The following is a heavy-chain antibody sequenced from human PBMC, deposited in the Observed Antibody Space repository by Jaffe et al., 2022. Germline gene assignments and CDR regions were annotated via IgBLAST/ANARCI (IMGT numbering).Heavy chain of an antibody. CDR1: GFTFSSYA. D-gene: IGHD5-12*01. Sequence: EVQLLESGGGLVQPGGSLRLSCAASGFTFSSYAMSWVRQAPGKGLEWVSAISGSGGSTYYADSVKGRFTISRDNSKNTLYLQMNSLRAEDTAVYYCAKDGGYGATITCVSGCSNAFDIWGQGTMVTVSS. J-gene: IGHJ3*02. CDR3: AKDGGYGATITCVSGCSNAFDI. V-gene: IGHV3-23*01. CDR2: ISGSGGST.